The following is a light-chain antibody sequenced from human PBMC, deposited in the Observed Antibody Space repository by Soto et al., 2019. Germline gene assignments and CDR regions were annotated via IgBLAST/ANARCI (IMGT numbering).Light chain of an antibody. CDR1: QYVISSY. CDR3: QQHGSSLPRT. V-gene: IGKV3-20*01. J-gene: IGKJ1*01. CDR2: GAT. Sequence: EIVLTQSPVTLSLSPGERATLSCRVSQYVISSYLAWYQQRPGQAPRLLMNGATSRATGIPDRFSGSGSGTDFTLTISRLEPEDCGVYYCQQHGSSLPRTFGPGTKVELK.